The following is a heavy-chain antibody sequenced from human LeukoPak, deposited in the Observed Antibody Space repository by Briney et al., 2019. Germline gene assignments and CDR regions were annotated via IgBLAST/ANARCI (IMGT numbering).Heavy chain of an antibody. Sequence: SVKVSCKASGGTFSSYAISWVRQAPGQGLEWMGGIIPIFGTANYAQKFQGRVTMTTDTSTSTAYMELRSLRSDDTAVYYCARGQMAGEYFDYWGQGTLVTVSS. J-gene: IGHJ4*02. V-gene: IGHV1-69*05. CDR1: GGTFSSYA. D-gene: IGHD6-19*01. CDR2: IIPIFGTA. CDR3: ARGQMAGEYFDY.